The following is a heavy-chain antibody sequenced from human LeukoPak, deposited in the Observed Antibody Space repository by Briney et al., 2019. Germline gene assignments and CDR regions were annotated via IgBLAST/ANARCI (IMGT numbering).Heavy chain of an antibody. CDR2: ISYDGSNK. Sequence: GGSLRLSCAASGFTFSSYAMHWVRQAPGKGLEWVAVISYDGSNKYYADSVKGRFTISRDNSKNTLYLQMNSLRAEDTVVYYCAREYNWNFYGYAFDIWGQGTMVTVSS. CDR1: GFTFSSYA. CDR3: AREYNWNFYGYAFDI. J-gene: IGHJ3*02. V-gene: IGHV3-30-3*01. D-gene: IGHD1-7*01.